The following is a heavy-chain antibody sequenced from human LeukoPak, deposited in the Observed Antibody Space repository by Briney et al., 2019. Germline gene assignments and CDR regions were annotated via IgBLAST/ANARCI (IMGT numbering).Heavy chain of an antibody. D-gene: IGHD3-22*01. CDR1: GFCFTTYW. Sequence: GESLKISCKGSGFCFTTYWIVELRQMPGKGLEGMGSIYPDDSDTRYNPSFQGQVTISADKSISTAYLQWSSLKASDTAMYYCARLYYSASGYPDYWGQGTLVTVSS. V-gene: IGHV5-51*01. J-gene: IGHJ4*02. CDR3: ARLYYSASGYPDY. CDR2: IYPDDSDT.